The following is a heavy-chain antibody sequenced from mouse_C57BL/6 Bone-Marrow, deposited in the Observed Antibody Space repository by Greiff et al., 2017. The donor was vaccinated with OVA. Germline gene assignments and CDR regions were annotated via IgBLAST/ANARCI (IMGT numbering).Heavy chain of an antibody. Sequence: QVQLQQPGGGLVRPGGSVKLSCKASGFTFTNYWMDWVEQRPGQGLGWSGVVAPSDSYINYNQKLKGRATLTVDTSSSTAYMHLSSLTSEDSAVYYCAHYGSRLYLHYWGQGTSLTVSS. CDR2: VAPSDSYI. D-gene: IGHD1-1*01. CDR1: GFTFTNYW. CDR3: AHYGSRLYLHY. J-gene: IGHJ2*02. V-gene: IGHV1-59*01.